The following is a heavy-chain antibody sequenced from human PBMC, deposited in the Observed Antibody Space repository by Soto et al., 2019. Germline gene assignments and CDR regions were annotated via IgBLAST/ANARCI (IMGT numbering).Heavy chain of an antibody. CDR3: AKDTFGNDILTGYYYGMDV. J-gene: IGHJ6*02. Sequence: PGGSLRLSCAASGFTFSSYGMHWVRQAPGKGLEWVAVISYDGSNKYYADSVKGRFTISRDNSKNTLYLQMNSLRAEDTAVYYCAKDTFGNDILTGYYYGMDVWGQGTTVTVSS. V-gene: IGHV3-30*18. CDR1: GFTFSSYG. D-gene: IGHD3-9*01. CDR2: ISYDGSNK.